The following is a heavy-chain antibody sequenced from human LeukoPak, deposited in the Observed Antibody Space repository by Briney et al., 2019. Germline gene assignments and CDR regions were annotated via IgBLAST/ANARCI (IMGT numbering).Heavy chain of an antibody. CDR3: ATLASAADFNFDY. CDR1: GFTFDDYA. J-gene: IGHJ4*02. CDR2: ISWNSGSI. Sequence: GGSLRLSCAASGFTFDDYAMHWVRQAPGKGLEWVSGISWNSGSIGYADSVKGRFTISRDNAKNSLYLQMNSLRAEDTALYYCATLASAADFNFDYWGQGTLVTVSS. D-gene: IGHD6-13*01. V-gene: IGHV3-9*01.